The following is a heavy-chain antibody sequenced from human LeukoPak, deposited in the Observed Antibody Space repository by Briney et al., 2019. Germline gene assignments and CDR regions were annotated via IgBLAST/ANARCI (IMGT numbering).Heavy chain of an antibody. J-gene: IGHJ4*02. V-gene: IGHV1-46*01. CDR1: GYTFTSYY. Sequence: ASVKVSCKASGYTFTSYYMHWVRQAPGQGLEWMAIINPSGGSTSCAQKFQGRVTMTRDTSTSTVYMELSSLRSEDTAVYYCAGAEGRYSSVGYWGQGTLVTVSS. CDR2: INPSGGST. CDR3: AGAEGRYSSVGY. D-gene: IGHD6-19*01.